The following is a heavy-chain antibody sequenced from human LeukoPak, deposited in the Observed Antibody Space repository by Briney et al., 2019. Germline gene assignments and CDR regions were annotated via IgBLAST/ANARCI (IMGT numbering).Heavy chain of an antibody. J-gene: IGHJ3*02. CDR3: ARDNYYDSSGYYSNAFDI. D-gene: IGHD3-22*01. V-gene: IGHV3-48*03. CDR2: ISSSGSTI. CDR1: GFTFSSYE. Sequence: GGSLRLSCAASGFTFSSYEMNWVRQAPGKGLEWVSYISSSGSTIYYADSVKGRFTISGDNAKNSLYLQMNSLRAEDTAVYYCARDNYYDSSGYYSNAFDIWGQGTMVTVSS.